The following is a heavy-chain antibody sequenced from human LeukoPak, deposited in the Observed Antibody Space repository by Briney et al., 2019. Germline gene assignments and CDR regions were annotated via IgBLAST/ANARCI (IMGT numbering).Heavy chain of an antibody. CDR1: GFTFDDYA. CDR3: AKGYSKDYDY. J-gene: IGHJ4*02. CDR2: ISWNSGSI. D-gene: IGHD1-1*01. V-gene: IGHV3-9*01. Sequence: PGGSLRLSCAASGFTFDDYAMHWVRQAPGKGLEWVSGISWNSGSIGYADSVKGRFTISRDNAKNSLYLQMNSLRAEDTALYYCAKGYSKDYDYWGQGTLVTASS.